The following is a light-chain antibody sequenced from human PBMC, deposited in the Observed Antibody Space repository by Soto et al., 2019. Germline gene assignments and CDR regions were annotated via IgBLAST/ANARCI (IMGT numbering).Light chain of an antibody. Sequence: QSVRTQPASVSGSPGQSITISCTGTSSDVGTYNYVSWYQHHPGKAPKLMIYDVSNRPSGVSNRFSGSKSGNTASLTISGLQAEDEADYYCSSYTSSSTLLFGGGTKVTVL. J-gene: IGLJ2*01. V-gene: IGLV2-14*03. CDR1: SSDVGTYNY. CDR3: SSYTSSSTLL. CDR2: DVS.